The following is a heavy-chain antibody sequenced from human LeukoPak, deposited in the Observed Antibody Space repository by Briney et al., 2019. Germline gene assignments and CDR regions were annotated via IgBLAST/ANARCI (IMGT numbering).Heavy chain of an antibody. Sequence: GGSLRLSCAASGFTFSSYAMSWVRQAPGKGLEWVSAISGSGGSTYYADSVKGRFTISRDNSKNTLYLQMNSLRAEDTAVYYCAISAYYYETSGYYSVSYDYWGQGTLVTVSS. V-gene: IGHV3-23*01. J-gene: IGHJ4*02. CDR1: GFTFSSYA. CDR2: ISGSGGST. CDR3: AISAYYYETSGYYSVSYDY. D-gene: IGHD3-22*01.